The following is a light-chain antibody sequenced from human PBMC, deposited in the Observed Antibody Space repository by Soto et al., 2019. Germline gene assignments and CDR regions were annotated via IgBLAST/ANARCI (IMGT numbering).Light chain of an antibody. CDR2: AAS. V-gene: IGKV1D-12*01. J-gene: IGKJ5*01. Sequence: DIQMTQSPSSVSASVGYRVTISCQAIHGISRSLAWYQQKPGKAPKFLIYAASSLQSGVPSRFSGSGFGTDFTLTISSLQPEDSAIYYCQQADTFPITFGQGTRLEI. CDR1: HGISRS. CDR3: QQADTFPIT.